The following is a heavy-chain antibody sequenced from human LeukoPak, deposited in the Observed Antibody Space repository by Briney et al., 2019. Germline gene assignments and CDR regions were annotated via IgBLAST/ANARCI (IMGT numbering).Heavy chain of an antibody. J-gene: IGHJ3*02. D-gene: IGHD2-8*01. Sequence: PGGSLGLSCTAAGFTGGDDAMSWVRQAPGKGLEWVGFIRSKAYGGTTEYAASVKGRFTISRDDSKSIAYLQMNSLKTEDTAVYYCTRDKWAGDAFDIWGQGTMVTVSS. CDR3: TRDKWAGDAFDI. CDR1: GFTGGDDA. V-gene: IGHV3-49*04. CDR2: IRSKAYGGTT.